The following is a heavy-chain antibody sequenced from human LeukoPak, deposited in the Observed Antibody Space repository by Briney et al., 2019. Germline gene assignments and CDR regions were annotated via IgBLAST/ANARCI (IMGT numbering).Heavy chain of an antibody. Sequence: GGSLRLSCAASGFTFSSYEMNWVRQAPGRGREWVSYISSSGSTIYYADSVKGRFTISRDNAKNSLYLQMNSLRAEDTAVYYCAELGITMIGGVWGKGTTVTISS. CDR2: ISSSGSTI. CDR3: AELGITMIGGV. J-gene: IGHJ6*04. D-gene: IGHD3-10*02. CDR1: GFTFSSYE. V-gene: IGHV3-48*03.